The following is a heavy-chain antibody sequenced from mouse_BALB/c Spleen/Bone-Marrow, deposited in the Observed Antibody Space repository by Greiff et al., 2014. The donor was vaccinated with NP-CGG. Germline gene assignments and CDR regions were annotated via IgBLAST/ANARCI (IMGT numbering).Heavy chain of an antibody. Sequence: VQLQQPGAELVKPGASVKLSCTASGFNINDTYMHWVKQRPEQGLEWIGRIDPANGSTKYDPKFKGKATITADTSSNTAYLQLTSLKSGSTAVYYSARGYYDYDLDYWGQGTTLTVSS. D-gene: IGHD2-4*01. V-gene: IGHV14-3*02. CDR1: GFNINDTY. CDR3: ARGYYDYDLDY. J-gene: IGHJ2*01. CDR2: IDPANGST.